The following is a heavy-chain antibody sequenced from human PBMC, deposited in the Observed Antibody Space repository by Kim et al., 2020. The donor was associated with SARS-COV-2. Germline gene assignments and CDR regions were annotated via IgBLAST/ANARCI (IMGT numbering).Heavy chain of an antibody. J-gene: IGHJ3*02. CDR3: AKDYSSSWFGAFDI. Sequence: GGSLRLSCAASGFTFDDYAMHWVRQAPGKGLEWVSGISWNSGSIGYADSVKGRFTISRDNAKNSLYLQMNSLRAEDTALYYCAKDYSSSWFGAFDIWGQGTMVTVSS. CDR1: GFTFDDYA. V-gene: IGHV3-9*01. CDR2: ISWNSGSI. D-gene: IGHD6-13*01.